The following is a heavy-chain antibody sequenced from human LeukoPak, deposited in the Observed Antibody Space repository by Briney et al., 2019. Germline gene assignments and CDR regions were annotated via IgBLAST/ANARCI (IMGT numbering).Heavy chain of an antibody. J-gene: IGHJ2*01. Sequence: PSETLSLTCAVYGGSFSGYYWSWIRQPPGKGLEWIGEINHSGSTNYNPSLKSRVTISVDTSKNQFSLKLSSVTAADTAVYYCARGGYSYGPAWYFDLWGRGTLVTVSP. V-gene: IGHV4-34*01. CDR1: GGSFSGYY. D-gene: IGHD5-18*01. CDR2: INHSGST. CDR3: ARGGYSYGPAWYFDL.